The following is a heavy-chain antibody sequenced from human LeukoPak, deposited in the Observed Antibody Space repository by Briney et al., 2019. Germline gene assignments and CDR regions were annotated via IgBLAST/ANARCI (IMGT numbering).Heavy chain of an antibody. V-gene: IGHV4-59*01. CDR3: ARGYYYMDV. J-gene: IGHJ6*03. CDR2: IDYSGT. CDR1: GDSMRSYY. Sequence: SQTLSLTCTVSGDSMRSYYWSWIRQPPGKRLEWIGYIDYSGTKYNPSLKGRVTISIDTSKNQFSLKLTSVTPADTAVYYCARGYYYMDVWGKGTTVTISS.